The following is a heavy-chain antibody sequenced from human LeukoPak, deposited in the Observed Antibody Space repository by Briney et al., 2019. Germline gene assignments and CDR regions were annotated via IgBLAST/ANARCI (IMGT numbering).Heavy chain of an antibody. J-gene: IGHJ4*02. CDR1: GFTFDDYA. Sequence: PGGSLRLSCAASGFTFDDYAMHWVRQAPGKGLEWVSGISWNSGSIGYADSVKGRFTISRDNAKNSLYLQMNSLRAEDTALYYCAKVSGGWHHPHFDYWGQGTLVTVSS. D-gene: IGHD6-19*01. CDR3: AKVSGGWHHPHFDY. V-gene: IGHV3-9*01. CDR2: ISWNSGSI.